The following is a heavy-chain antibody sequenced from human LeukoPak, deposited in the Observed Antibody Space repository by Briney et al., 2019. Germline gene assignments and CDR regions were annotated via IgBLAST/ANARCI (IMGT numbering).Heavy chain of an antibody. J-gene: IGHJ5*02. Sequence: PSETLSLTCTVSGGSISSYYWSWIRQPAGKGLEWLGRIYTTGNTNYNPSLKSRVTMSVDTSKNQFSLKVTSVTAADTAVYYCARDSFYGSGSYHFDPWGQGTLVTVSS. V-gene: IGHV4-4*07. D-gene: IGHD3-10*01. CDR2: IYTTGNT. CDR3: ARDSFYGSGSYHFDP. CDR1: GGSISSYY.